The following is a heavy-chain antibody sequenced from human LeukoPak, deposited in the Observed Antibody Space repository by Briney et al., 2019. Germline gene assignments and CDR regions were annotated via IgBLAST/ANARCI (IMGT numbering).Heavy chain of an antibody. CDR1: GLTFSTYV. D-gene: IGHD4-23*01. Sequence: PGGSLRLSCAASGLTFSTYVMSWVRQAPGKGLEWVSDISDSGGSTDYADSVKGRFTISRDNSKNTLYLQMNSLRAEDTAVYYCAREYSGGGNAFDIWGQGTMVTVSS. CDR2: ISDSGGST. J-gene: IGHJ3*02. CDR3: AREYSGGGNAFDI. V-gene: IGHV3-23*01.